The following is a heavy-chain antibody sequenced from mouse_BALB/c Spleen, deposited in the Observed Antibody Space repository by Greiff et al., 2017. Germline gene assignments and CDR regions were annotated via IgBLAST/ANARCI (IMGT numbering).Heavy chain of an antibody. J-gene: IGHJ4*01. CDR3: ARRIHYYGYNAMDY. Sequence: EVKLMESGGGLVKPGGSLKLSCAASGFTFSDYYMYWVRQTPEKRLEWVATISDGGSYTYYPDSVKGRFTISRDNAKNNLYLQMSSLKSEDTAMYYCARRIHYYGYNAMDYWGQGTSVTVSS. CDR2: ISDGGSYT. V-gene: IGHV5-4*02. CDR1: GFTFSDYY. D-gene: IGHD1-2*01.